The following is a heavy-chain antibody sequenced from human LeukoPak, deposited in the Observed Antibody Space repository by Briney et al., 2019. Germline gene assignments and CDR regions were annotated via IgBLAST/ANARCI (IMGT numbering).Heavy chain of an antibody. D-gene: IGHD3-22*01. CDR3: AKDRYYDSSGPWGY. CDR2: ISGSGGST. J-gene: IGHJ4*02. V-gene: IGHV3-23*01. CDR1: GFTFSSYT. Sequence: PGGSLRLSCAASGFTFSSYTMSWVRQAPGKGLEWVSGISGSGGSTYYADSVKGRFTISRDNSKNTLYLQKNSLRAEGTAVYYCAKDRYYDSSGPWGYWGQGTLVTVSS.